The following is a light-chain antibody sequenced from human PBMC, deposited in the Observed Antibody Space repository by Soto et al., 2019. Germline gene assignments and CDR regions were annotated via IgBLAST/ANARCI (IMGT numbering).Light chain of an antibody. J-gene: IGKJ4*01. CDR3: QQYNDWPSLT. Sequence: EIVMTQSPGTLSVSPGERATLSCRASQSVSSRLAWYQQKPGQAPSLLIYGASTRAAGIPARFSGSGSGTEFTRTITSLQSEDVAVYYCQQYNDWPSLTFGGGTKVEIK. CDR1: QSVSSR. CDR2: GAS. V-gene: IGKV3-15*01.